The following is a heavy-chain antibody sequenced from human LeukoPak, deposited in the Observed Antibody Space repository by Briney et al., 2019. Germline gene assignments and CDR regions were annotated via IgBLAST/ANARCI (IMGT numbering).Heavy chain of an antibody. CDR1: GFTFSIYG. V-gene: IGHV3-33*01. Sequence: PGGSLRLSCAASGFTFSIYGMHWVRQAPSKELEWVAVIWNDGSNKYYADSVKGRFTISRDNSKNTLYLQMNSLRAEDTAVYSCARASGPFDYWGQGTLVTVSS. CDR2: IWNDGSNK. D-gene: IGHD3-10*01. CDR3: ARASGPFDY. J-gene: IGHJ4*02.